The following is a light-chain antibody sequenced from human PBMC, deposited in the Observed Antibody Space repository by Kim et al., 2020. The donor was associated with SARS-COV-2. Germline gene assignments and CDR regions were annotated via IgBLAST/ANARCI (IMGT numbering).Light chain of an antibody. CDR1: QSVSSIY. J-gene: IGKJ1*01. V-gene: IGKV3-20*01. CDR3: QQHDTLPWA. CDR2: GAS. Sequence: EVVLTQSPGTLSLSPGESATLSCRASQSVSSIYLAWYQQKPGQTPRLLIYGASNRATGIPDRFSGSGSGTDFTLTISRLEPEDFAVYYCQQHDTLPWAFGQGTKVDIK.